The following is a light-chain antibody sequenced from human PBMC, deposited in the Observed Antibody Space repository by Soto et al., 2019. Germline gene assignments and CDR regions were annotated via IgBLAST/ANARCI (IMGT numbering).Light chain of an antibody. Sequence: DIQMTQSPSSLCASVGDRVIITCRASQGISNYLAWYQQKPGKVPKLLIYAASTLQSGVPSRFSGSGSWTDFTLTISSLQPEDVATYYCQKYNSAPHTFGQGTKLEIK. CDR1: QGISNY. J-gene: IGKJ2*01. V-gene: IGKV1-27*01. CDR2: AAS. CDR3: QKYNSAPHT.